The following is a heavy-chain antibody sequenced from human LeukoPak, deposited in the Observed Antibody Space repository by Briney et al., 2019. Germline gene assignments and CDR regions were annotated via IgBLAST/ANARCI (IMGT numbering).Heavy chain of an antibody. Sequence: PSETLSLTCTVSGGSISSITYYWDWLRQPPGRGLEWIGNIYYSGSTYYNPSLKSRVTISVDTSKNQFSLRLSSVTAADTAVYYCARRYCSGGTCYSDRGAFDVWGQGTMVTVSS. CDR1: GGSISSITYY. CDR2: IYYSGST. D-gene: IGHD2-15*01. J-gene: IGHJ3*01. CDR3: ARRYCSGGTCYSDRGAFDV. V-gene: IGHV4-39*07.